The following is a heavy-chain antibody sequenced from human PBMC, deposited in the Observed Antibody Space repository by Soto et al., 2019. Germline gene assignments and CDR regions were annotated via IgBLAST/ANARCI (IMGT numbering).Heavy chain of an antibody. J-gene: IGHJ4*02. V-gene: IGHV3-21*01. Sequence: PLCCLGLGRAACGVTLCISRMNCDRQAPGKGLELVSSISSSSSYIYYSDSVKGRFTISRDNAKNSLYLQMNSLRAEDTAVYYCASGVLLGMVYWGQGTLVTVSS. CDR1: GVTLCISR. D-gene: IGHD3-16*01. CDR2: ISSSSSYI. CDR3: ASGVLLGMVY.